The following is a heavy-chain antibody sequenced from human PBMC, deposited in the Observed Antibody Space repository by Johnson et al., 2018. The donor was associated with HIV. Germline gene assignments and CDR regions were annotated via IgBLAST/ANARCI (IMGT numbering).Heavy chain of an antibody. Sequence: QVQLVESGGGVVQPGRSLRLSCAASGFTFSSYAMHWVRQAPGKGLEWVAVISYDGSNKYYADSVKGRFTISRDNSKNTLYLQMNSLRAEDAAWYYCARNIAGAGRVAFDIWGQGTMVTVSS. J-gene: IGHJ3*02. V-gene: IGHV3-30-3*01. CDR2: ISYDGSNK. CDR1: GFTFSSYA. CDR3: ARNIAGAGRVAFDI. D-gene: IGHD6-19*01.